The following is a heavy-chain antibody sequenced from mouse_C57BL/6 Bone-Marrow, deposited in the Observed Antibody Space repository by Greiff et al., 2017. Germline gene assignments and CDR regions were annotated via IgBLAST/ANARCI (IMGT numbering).Heavy chain of an antibody. CDR3: ARGGYDYVDY. Sequence: DVQLVESGGGLVKPGGSLKISCAASGFTFSSYAMSWVRQTPEKRLEWVATISDAGSYTYYPDNVKGRFTNSRDKDKNKLYLQLSHLKSVYTAMYYCARGGYDYVDYWGQGTTLTVSS. J-gene: IGHJ2*01. CDR1: GFTFSSYA. V-gene: IGHV5-4*01. D-gene: IGHD2-3*01. CDR2: ISDAGSYT.